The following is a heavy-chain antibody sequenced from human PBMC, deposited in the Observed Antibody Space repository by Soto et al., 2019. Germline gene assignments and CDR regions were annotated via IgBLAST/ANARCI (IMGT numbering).Heavy chain of an antibody. Sequence: ASVKVSCKASGYTFTSYAMHWVRQAPGQRLEWMGWINAGNGNTKYSQKFQGRVTITRDTSASTAYMELSSLRSEDTAVYYCARQKLRGCSGGSCYSFYYGMDVWGQGTTVTVSS. D-gene: IGHD2-15*01. CDR1: GYTFTSYA. CDR3: ARQKLRGCSGGSCYSFYYGMDV. V-gene: IGHV1-3*01. J-gene: IGHJ6*02. CDR2: INAGNGNT.